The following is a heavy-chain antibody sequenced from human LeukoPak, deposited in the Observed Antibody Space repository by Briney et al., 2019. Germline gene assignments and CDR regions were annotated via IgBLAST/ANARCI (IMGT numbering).Heavy chain of an antibody. D-gene: IGHD3-10*01. Sequence: GGSLRLSCAASGFSFSSYNMNWVRQAPGKGLEWVSYISSDTNTIYYADSVGGRFTISRDNAKMSLYLQMNSLRADDTAVYYCARDQRSYYYNYWGQGTLVTVSS. CDR1: GFSFSSYN. CDR3: ARDQRSYYYNY. CDR2: ISSDTNTI. V-gene: IGHV3-48*04. J-gene: IGHJ4*02.